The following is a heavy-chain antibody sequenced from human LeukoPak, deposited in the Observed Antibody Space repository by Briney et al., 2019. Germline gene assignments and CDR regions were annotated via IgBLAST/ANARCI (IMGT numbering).Heavy chain of an antibody. Sequence: GSLRLPCAASGFTFSSYGMSWVRQAPGKGLEWIGEINHSGSTNYNPSLKSRVTISVDTSKNQFSLKLSSVTAADTAVYYCATSIVGATANWGQGTLVTVSS. CDR1: GFTFSSYG. V-gene: IGHV4-34*08. J-gene: IGHJ4*02. CDR2: INHSGST. CDR3: ATSIVGATAN. D-gene: IGHD1-26*01.